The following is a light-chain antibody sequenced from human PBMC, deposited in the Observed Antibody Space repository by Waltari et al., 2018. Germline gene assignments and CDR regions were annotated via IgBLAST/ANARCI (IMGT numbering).Light chain of an antibody. CDR1: SADLGTYQY. CDR2: EVT. CDR3: TSYAGAHNLL. Sequence: SALTQPPSPSGSPGQSVTISCPGTSADLGTYQYVSWYQHHPARPPKLIIYEVTKRPSGVAARFSGSKSGNTASLTVSGLQAEDEADYYCTSYAGAHNLLFGGGTKLTVL. J-gene: IGLJ2*01. V-gene: IGLV2-8*01.